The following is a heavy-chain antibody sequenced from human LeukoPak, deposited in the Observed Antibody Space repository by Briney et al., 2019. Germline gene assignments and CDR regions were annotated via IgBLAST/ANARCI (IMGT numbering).Heavy chain of an antibody. CDR2: IRNKDQKYIT. J-gene: IGHJ4*02. D-gene: IGHD2-15*01. Sequence: GGSLRLSCAACGYAFSDYYMEWVRHAPGKGLEWVGRIRNKDQKYITEYTASVRGRFTISRDDSKSLLYLQIDGLKTEDTAVCYCARGLGSLEPAGWGQGTLVTVSS. V-gene: IGHV3-72*01. CDR3: ARGLGSLEPAG. CDR1: GYAFSDYY.